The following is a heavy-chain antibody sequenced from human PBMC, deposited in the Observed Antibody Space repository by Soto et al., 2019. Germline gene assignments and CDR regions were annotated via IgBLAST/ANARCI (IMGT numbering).Heavy chain of an antibody. J-gene: IGHJ4*02. CDR2: IIAYNFST. CDR1: GYTFTSYG. D-gene: IGHD6-19*01. CDR3: ARNLAVESDY. V-gene: IGHV1-18*01. Sequence: ASVKVSCKASGYTFTSYGISLVRQAPGQVLELIVWIIAYNFSTNYAQKLQGRVTITTYTSTITSYIELRSLISDDTAVYYCARNLAVESDYWGQGTLVTVSS.